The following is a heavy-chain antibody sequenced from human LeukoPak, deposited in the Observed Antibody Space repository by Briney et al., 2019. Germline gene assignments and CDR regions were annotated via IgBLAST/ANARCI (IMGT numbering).Heavy chain of an antibody. CDR3: ARGVPYDSWSGPHYSDY. CDR2: ISSSSSTI. J-gene: IGHJ4*02. CDR1: GFTFSSYS. D-gene: IGHD3-3*01. Sequence: GGSLRLSCAASGFTFSSYSMNWVRQAPGKGLEWVSYISSSSSTIYYADSVKGRFTISRDNAKNSLYLQMNSLRAEDTAVYYCARGVPYDSWSGPHYSDYWGQGTLVTVSS. V-gene: IGHV3-48*01.